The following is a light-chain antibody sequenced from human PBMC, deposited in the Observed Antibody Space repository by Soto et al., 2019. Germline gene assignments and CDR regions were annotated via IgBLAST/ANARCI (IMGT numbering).Light chain of an antibody. V-gene: IGLV2-14*01. CDR3: SSYSSTTTVV. CDR1: STDVVTYKY. CDR2: DVG. J-gene: IGLJ3*02. Sequence: QSALTQPASVSGSPGQSITISCTGTSTDVVTYKYVSWYQQHPGKAPKLVIYDVGNRPSGVSNRFSGSKSGNTASLTISGLQAEDEAHYYCSSYSSTTTVVFGGGTKLTVL.